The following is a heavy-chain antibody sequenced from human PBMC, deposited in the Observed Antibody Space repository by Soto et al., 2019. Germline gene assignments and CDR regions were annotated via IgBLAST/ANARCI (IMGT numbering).Heavy chain of an antibody. D-gene: IGHD5-12*01. CDR1: GGSISSSSYY. CDR3: ARDQDSGYEVDY. J-gene: IGHJ4*02. V-gene: IGHV4-39*02. CDR2: IYYSGST. Sequence: SETLSLTCTVSGGSISSSSYYWGWIRQPPGKGLEWIGSIYYSGSTYYNPSLKSRVTISVDTSKNQFSLKLSSVTAADTAVYYCARDQDSGYEVDYWGQGTLVTVSS.